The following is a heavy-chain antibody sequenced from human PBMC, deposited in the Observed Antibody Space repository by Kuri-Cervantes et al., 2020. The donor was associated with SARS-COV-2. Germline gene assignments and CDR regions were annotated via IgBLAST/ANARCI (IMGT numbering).Heavy chain of an antibody. J-gene: IGHJ4*02. CDR2: IIPIFGTA. CDR3: ARGGYSSGVSGPYFGY. D-gene: IGHD6-19*01. Sequence: SVKVSCKASGGTFSSYAISWVRQAPGQGLEWMGMIIPIFGTANYAQKFQGRVTITADESTGTAYMELSSLRSEDTAVYYCARGGYSSGVSGPYFGYWGQGTLVTVSS. V-gene: IGHV1-69*13. CDR1: GGTFSSYA.